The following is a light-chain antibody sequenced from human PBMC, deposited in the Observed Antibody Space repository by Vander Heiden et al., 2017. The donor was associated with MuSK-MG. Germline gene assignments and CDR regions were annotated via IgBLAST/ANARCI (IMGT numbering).Light chain of an antibody. J-gene: IGLJ2*01. V-gene: IGLV2-8*01. CDR2: EVS. CDR1: SSDVGGYNY. Sequence: QSALTQPPHASGSPGQSVTLSCTGTSSDVGGYNYVSWYQQHPGKAPKLMIYEVSKRPSGVPDRFSGSKSGNTASLTVSGLQAEDEADYYCSSYAGSNNFVVFGGGTKLTVL. CDR3: SSYAGSNNFVV.